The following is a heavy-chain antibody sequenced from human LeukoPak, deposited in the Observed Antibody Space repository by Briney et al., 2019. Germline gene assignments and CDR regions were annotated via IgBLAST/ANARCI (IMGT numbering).Heavy chain of an antibody. Sequence: SETLSLTCTVSGGSISSSTYYWGWIRQPPGKGLEWIGSIYYSGSTYYNPSLKSRVTMSVDTSKNQFSLKLSSVTAADTAVYYCAREYILYRSGWFLDYWGQGTVVTVSS. V-gene: IGHV4-39*07. CDR3: AREYILYRSGWFLDY. CDR1: GGSISSSTYY. J-gene: IGHJ4*02. CDR2: IYYSGST. D-gene: IGHD6-19*01.